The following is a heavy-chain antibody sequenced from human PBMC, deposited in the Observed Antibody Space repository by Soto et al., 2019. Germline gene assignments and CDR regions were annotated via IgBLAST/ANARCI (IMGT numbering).Heavy chain of an antibody. Sequence: TGGSLRLSCAASGFTFSSYGMHWVRQAPGKGLEWVAVIWYDGSNKYYADSVKGRFTISRDNSKNTLYLQMNSLRAEDTAVYYCARDMVTATFLPEYYFDYWGQGTLVTVSS. V-gene: IGHV3-33*01. CDR1: GFTFSSYG. CDR3: ARDMVTATFLPEYYFDY. D-gene: IGHD2-21*02. CDR2: IWYDGSNK. J-gene: IGHJ4*02.